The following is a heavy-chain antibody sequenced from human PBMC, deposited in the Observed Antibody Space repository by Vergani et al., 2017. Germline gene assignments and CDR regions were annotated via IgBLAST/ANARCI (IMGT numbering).Heavy chain of an antibody. CDR1: GFTFSSYW. Sequence: EVQLVESGGGLVQPGGSLRLSCAASGFTFSSYWMSWVRQAPGKGLEWVANIKQDGSEKYYVDSVKGRFTISRDNAKNSLYLQMNSLRAEDTAVYYCARKTYLYFWSGYSSYGMDVWGQGTTVTVSS. J-gene: IGHJ6*02. V-gene: IGHV3-7*03. D-gene: IGHD3-3*01. CDR2: IKQDGSEK. CDR3: ARKTYLYFWSGYSSYGMDV.